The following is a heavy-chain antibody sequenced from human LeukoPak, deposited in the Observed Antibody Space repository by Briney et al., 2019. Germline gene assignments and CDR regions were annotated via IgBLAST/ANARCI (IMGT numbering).Heavy chain of an antibody. CDR3: AKARGLYYYYGMDV. Sequence: PGGSLRLSCAASGFTFSSYAMSWVRQAPGKGLEWVSGISGSGGYTYYADSVKGRFTISRDNSKNTLYLQMNSLRADDTAVYYCAKARGLYYYYGMDVWGQGTTVTVSS. CDR1: GFTFSSYA. D-gene: IGHD3/OR15-3a*01. V-gene: IGHV3-23*01. CDR2: ISGSGGYT. J-gene: IGHJ6*02.